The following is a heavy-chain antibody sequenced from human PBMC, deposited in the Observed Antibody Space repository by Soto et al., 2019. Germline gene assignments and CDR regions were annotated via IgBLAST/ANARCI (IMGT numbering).Heavy chain of an antibody. D-gene: IGHD2-2*01. CDR2: ISYDGSNK. CDR3: ARDRGYCSSTSCSYYYYYGMDV. J-gene: IGHJ6*02. Sequence: QVQLVESGGCVVQPGRSLRLSCAASGFTFSSYAMHWVRQAPGKGLEWVAVISYDGSNKYYADSVKGRFTISRDNSKNTLYLQMNSLRAEDTAVYYCARDRGYCSSTSCSYYYYYGMDVWGQGTTVTVSS. V-gene: IGHV3-30-3*01. CDR1: GFTFSSYA.